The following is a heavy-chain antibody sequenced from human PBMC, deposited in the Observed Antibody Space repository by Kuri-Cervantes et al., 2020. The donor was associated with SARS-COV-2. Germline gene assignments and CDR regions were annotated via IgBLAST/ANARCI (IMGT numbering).Heavy chain of an antibody. Sequence: SVKVSCKASGGTFSSYAISWVRQAPGQGLEWMGGIIPIFGTANYAQKFQGRVMITADESTSTAYMELSSLRSEDTAVYYCARDVGFGYSYGHSYGMDVWGQGTTVTVSS. CDR2: IIPIFGTA. V-gene: IGHV1-69*13. CDR3: ARDVGFGYSYGHSYGMDV. D-gene: IGHD5-18*01. J-gene: IGHJ6*02. CDR1: GGTFSSYA.